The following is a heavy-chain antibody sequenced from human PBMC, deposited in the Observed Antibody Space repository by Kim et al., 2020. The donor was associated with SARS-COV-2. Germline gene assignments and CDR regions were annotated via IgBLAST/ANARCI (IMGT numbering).Heavy chain of an antibody. CDR2: IYYSGST. J-gene: IGHJ3*02. V-gene: IGHV4-59*08. Sequence: SETLSLTCTVSGGSISSYYWSWIRQPPGKGLEWIGYIYYSGSTNYNPSLKSRVTISVDTSKNQFSLKLSSVTAADTAVYYCASLTVPYYYDSMTPLGAFDIWGQGTMVTVSS. D-gene: IGHD3-22*01. CDR1: GGSISSYY. CDR3: ASLTVPYYYDSMTPLGAFDI.